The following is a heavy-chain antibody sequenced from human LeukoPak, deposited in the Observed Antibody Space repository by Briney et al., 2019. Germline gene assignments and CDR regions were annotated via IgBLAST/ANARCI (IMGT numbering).Heavy chain of an antibody. CDR2: INPHSGKT. J-gene: IGHJ5*02. V-gene: IGHV1-8*01. CDR3: ARLSSHYGDYKVDP. D-gene: IGHD4-17*01. Sequence: GASVKVSCKTSGYPFRNYDISWVRQATGQGLEWMGWINPHSGKTGYAQKFQGRVTMTTDTSASTAYMELSSLRSEDTAVYYCARLSSHYGDYKVDPWGQGTLVTVSS. CDR1: GYPFRNYD.